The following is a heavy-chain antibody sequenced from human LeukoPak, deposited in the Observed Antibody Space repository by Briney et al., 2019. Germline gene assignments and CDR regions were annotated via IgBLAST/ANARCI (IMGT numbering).Heavy chain of an antibody. D-gene: IGHD3-3*01. CDR1: GFTFTSYA. CDR3: ARDRFLEWLLYRYGAFDI. J-gene: IGHJ3*02. CDR2: ISYDGSNK. V-gene: IGHV3-30*03. Sequence: PGGSLRLSCAASGFTFTSYAMSWVRQAPGKGLEWVAVISYDGSNKYYADSVKGRFTISRDNSKNTLYLQMNSLRAEDTAVYYCARDRFLEWLLYRYGAFDIWGQGTMVTVSS.